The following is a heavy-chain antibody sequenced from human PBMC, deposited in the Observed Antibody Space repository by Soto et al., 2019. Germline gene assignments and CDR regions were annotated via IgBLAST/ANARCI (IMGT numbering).Heavy chain of an antibody. J-gene: IGHJ4*02. CDR1: GFSVSADAVG. CDR3: ANCKRTTSCRGGNCYLFDS. Sequence: HIILGETGPSLVRLTKPLTLTCRCPGFSVSADAVGVGWFLQPPGKAPEWRALVYRDDDERYSPSLKSRHTITKDTTRNHIFLTLTDIYPEDTTTYFCANCKRTTSCRGGNCYLFDSWGQGTLITVSS. V-gene: IGHV2-5*02. CDR2: VYRDDDE. D-gene: IGHD2-15*01.